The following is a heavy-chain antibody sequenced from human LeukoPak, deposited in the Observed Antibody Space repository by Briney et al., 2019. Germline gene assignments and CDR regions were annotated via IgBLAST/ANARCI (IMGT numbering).Heavy chain of an antibody. CDR3: AKASRSTIAAVETHYNYYMDV. CDR2: ISYDGSYK. Sequence: GGSLGLSCAASGFPFNNYGMHWVRQTPGKGLEWVAIISYDGSYKYYADSVKGRFTISRDNSRNTLYLQMNSLSTDDTAVYYCAKASRSTIAAVETHYNYYMDVYGKGTTVTVSS. CDR1: GFPFNNYG. J-gene: IGHJ6*03. V-gene: IGHV3-30*18. D-gene: IGHD6-13*01.